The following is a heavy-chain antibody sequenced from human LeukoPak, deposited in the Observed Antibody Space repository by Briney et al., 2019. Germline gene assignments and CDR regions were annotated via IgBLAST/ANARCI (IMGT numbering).Heavy chain of an antibody. CDR1: GGSISSYN. CDR2: IYYSGST. Sequence: SETLSLTCTVSGGSISSYNWSWIRQPPGKGLEWIGYIYYSGSTNYNPSLKSRVTISVDTSKNQFSLKLSSVTAADTAVYYCARHDLAVAGPDYFDYWGQGTLVTVSS. D-gene: IGHD6-19*01. CDR3: ARHDLAVAGPDYFDY. V-gene: IGHV4-59*08. J-gene: IGHJ4*02.